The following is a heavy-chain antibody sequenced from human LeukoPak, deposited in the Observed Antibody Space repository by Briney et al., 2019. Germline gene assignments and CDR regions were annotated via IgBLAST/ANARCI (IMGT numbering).Heavy chain of an antibody. CDR3: ARERGSSGRAGWFDP. CDR2: ISNDGSNQ. D-gene: IGHD6-19*01. V-gene: IGHV3-30*04. CDR1: GFTVTSNP. Sequence: GGSLRLSCAASGFTVTSNPMHWVRQTPGKGLEWVALISNDGSNQQCSDSVSGRFTISRDTSKNTVYLQMNSLRGDDTAVYYCARERGSSGRAGWFDPWGQGTLVTVSS. J-gene: IGHJ5*02.